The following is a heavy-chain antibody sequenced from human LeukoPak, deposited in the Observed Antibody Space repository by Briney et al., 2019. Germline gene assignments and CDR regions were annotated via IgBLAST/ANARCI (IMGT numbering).Heavy chain of an antibody. CDR2: ISYDGSNK. Sequence: GRSLRLSCAASGFTFSSYAMHWVRQAPGKGLEWVALISYDGSNKYYADSVKGRFTISRDNSKNTLYLQMNSLRAEDTAVYYCAKGGGYSYGYLDYWGQGTLVTVSS. CDR3: AKGGGYSYGYLDY. V-gene: IGHV3-30*04. J-gene: IGHJ4*02. CDR1: GFTFSSYA. D-gene: IGHD5-18*01.